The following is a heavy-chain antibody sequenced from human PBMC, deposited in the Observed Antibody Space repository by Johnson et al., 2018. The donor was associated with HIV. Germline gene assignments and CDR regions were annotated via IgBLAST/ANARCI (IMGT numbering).Heavy chain of an antibody. CDR2: ISYDGSNK. D-gene: IGHD1-26*01. Sequence: QVQLVESGGGLVQPGRSLRLSCAASGFTFSSYAMHWVRQAPGKGLEWVAVISYDGSNKYYADSVKGRFTIYRDNSKNPLYREMNSLRDEDTAAYYCARGGGDYYRDAFDIWGQGTMVTVSS. CDR1: GFTFSSYA. V-gene: IGHV3-30-3*01. CDR3: ARGGGDYYRDAFDI. J-gene: IGHJ3*02.